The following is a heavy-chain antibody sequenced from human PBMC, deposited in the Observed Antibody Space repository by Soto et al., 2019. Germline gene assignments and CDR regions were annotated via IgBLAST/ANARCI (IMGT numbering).Heavy chain of an antibody. V-gene: IGHV3-11*06. CDR1: GFTFSDYY. CDR2: ISSSSSYT. CDR3: ARVNYYGSGSHGMDV. J-gene: IGHJ6*02. D-gene: IGHD3-10*01. Sequence: GGSLRLSCAASGFTFSDYYMSWIRQAPGKGLEWVSYISSSSSYTNYADSVKGRFTISRDNAKNSLYLQMNSLRAEDTAVYYCARVNYYGSGSHGMDVWGQGTTVTVSS.